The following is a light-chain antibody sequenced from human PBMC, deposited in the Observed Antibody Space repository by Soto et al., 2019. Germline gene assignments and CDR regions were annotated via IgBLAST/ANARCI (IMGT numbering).Light chain of an antibody. J-gene: IGLJ2*01. Sequence: QSVLTQPPSVSGAPGKRVTISCTGSSSNIGAGIDVHWYQKFPGTAPKLLIYANTNRPSGFPDRFSGSKSGTSASLAITGLQAEDEADYYCQSYDNSLSGPVFGGGTKDTVL. CDR1: SSNIGAGID. V-gene: IGLV1-40*01. CDR2: ANT. CDR3: QSYDNSLSGPV.